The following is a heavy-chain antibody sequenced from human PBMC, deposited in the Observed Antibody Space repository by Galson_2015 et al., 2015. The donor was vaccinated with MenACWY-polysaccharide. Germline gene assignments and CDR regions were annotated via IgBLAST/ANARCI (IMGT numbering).Heavy chain of an antibody. CDR2: LSNDGSRD. CDR3: AKWSVDYHDGWISYYSAY. J-gene: IGHJ4*02. CDR1: GFMFSSYG. V-gene: IGHV3-30*18. D-gene: IGHD3-22*01. Sequence: SLRLSCAASGFMFSSYGMHWVRQAPGKGLEWVAVLSNDGSRDDVADSLKGRFTISRDNSKNTLYLQMNSLRVEDTAVYYCAKWSVDYHDGWISYYSAYSGQGTLVAVS.